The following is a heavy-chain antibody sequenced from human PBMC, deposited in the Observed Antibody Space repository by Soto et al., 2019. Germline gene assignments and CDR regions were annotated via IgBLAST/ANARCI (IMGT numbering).Heavy chain of an antibody. V-gene: IGHV4-31*03. CDR1: GGSISSGGYY. CDR3: AQTAMVRGIECYYYYGMDV. CDR2: IYYSGST. J-gene: IGHJ6*02. D-gene: IGHD3-10*01. Sequence: QVQLQESGPGLVKPSQTLSLTCTVSGGSISSGGYYWSWIRQHPGKGLEWIGYIYYSGSTYYNPSLMSRVTISVDTSKNQFSLKLSSVTAADTAVYYCAQTAMVRGIECYYYYGMDVWGQGTTVTVSS.